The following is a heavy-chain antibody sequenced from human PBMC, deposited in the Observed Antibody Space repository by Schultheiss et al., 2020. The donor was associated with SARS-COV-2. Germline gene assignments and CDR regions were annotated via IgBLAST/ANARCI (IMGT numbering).Heavy chain of an antibody. J-gene: IGHJ3*02. Sequence: GGSLRLSCAASGFTFSSYGMHWVRQAPGKGLEWVAVIWYDGSNKYYADSVKGRFTISRDNSKNTLYLQMNSLRAEDTAVYFCARDRIPGVGAFDIWGQGTVVTVSS. V-gene: IGHV3-33*01. CDR3: ARDRIPGVGAFDI. D-gene: IGHD3-10*01. CDR1: GFTFSSYG. CDR2: IWYDGSNK.